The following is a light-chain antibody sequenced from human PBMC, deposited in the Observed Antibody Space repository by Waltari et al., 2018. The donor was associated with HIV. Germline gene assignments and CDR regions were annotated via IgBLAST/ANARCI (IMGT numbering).Light chain of an antibody. J-gene: IGLJ3*02. CDR2: EGI. CDR1: SSYVGVLNP. V-gene: IGLV2-23*01. Sequence: QSALHQPAPGPGSPGQSITIPRTGSSSYVGVLNPVSWYQQHPGKAPKLIIYEGINRPSGVSNRFSGSKSGNTASLTISGLQAEDEADYYCCSYAGSSHWVFGGGTKLTVL. CDR3: CSYAGSSHWV.